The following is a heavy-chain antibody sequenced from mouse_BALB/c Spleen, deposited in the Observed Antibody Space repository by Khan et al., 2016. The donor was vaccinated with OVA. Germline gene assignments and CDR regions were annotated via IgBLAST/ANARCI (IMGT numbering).Heavy chain of an antibody. Sequence: QVQLVQSGTELARPGASVNMSCTASGYTFANYAMHWVKQRPGQGLEWIGYINPSTGYTNYNQNFSDKATLTTDRSSSPAYMQLSSLTSDDSAVYYGVRIPIPPYDFDYWGQGTTLTVSS. V-gene: IGHV1-4*01. D-gene: IGHD2-14*01. CDR1: GYTFANYA. CDR3: VRIPIPPYDFDY. CDR2: INPSTGYT. J-gene: IGHJ2*01.